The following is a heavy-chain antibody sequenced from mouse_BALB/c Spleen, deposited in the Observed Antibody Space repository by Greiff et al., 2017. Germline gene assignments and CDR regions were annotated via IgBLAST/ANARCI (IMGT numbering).Heavy chain of an antibody. V-gene: IGHV5-6*01. CDR1: GFTFSSYG. J-gene: IGHJ2*01. CDR2: ISSGGSYT. Sequence: EVKVVESGGDLVKPGGSLKLSCAASGFTFSSYGMSWVRQTPDKRLEWVATISSGGSYTYYPDSVKGRFTISRDNAKNTLYLQMSSLKSEDTAMYYGARFVYYGYGDYWGQGTTLTVAS. D-gene: IGHD2-2*01. CDR3: ARFVYYGYGDY.